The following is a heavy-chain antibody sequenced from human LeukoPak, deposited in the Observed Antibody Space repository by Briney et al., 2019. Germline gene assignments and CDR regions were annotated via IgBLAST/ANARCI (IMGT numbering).Heavy chain of an antibody. V-gene: IGHV1-69*05. CDR3: ARESVPPYCGGDCCLDY. CDR1: GGTFSSYA. J-gene: IGHJ4*02. Sequence: SVKVSCKAPGGTFSSYAISWVRQAPGQGLEWMGRIIPIFGTANYAQKFQGRVTITTDESTSTAYMELSSLRSEDTAVYYCARESVPPYCGGDCCLDYWGQGTLVTVSS. D-gene: IGHD2-21*02. CDR2: IIPIFGTA.